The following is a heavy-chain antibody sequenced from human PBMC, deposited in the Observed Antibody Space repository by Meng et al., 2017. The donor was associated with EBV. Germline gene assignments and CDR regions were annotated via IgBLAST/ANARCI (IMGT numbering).Heavy chain of an antibody. V-gene: IGHV2-5*02. Sequence: QIPLKESGPTLVKPTQHLTLTCNFSGFSPSTSGVGVGWIRQPPGKALEWLALIYWDDDKRYSPSLKSRLTITKDTSKNQVVLTMTNMDPVDTATYYCAHRRNSGYGWDYFDYWGQGTLVTVSS. CDR1: GFSPSTSGVG. CDR2: IYWDDDK. CDR3: AHRRNSGYGWDYFDY. D-gene: IGHD5-12*01. J-gene: IGHJ4*02.